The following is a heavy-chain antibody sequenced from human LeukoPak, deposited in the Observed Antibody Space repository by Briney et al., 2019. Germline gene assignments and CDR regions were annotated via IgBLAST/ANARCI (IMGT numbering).Heavy chain of an antibody. V-gene: IGHV4-31*03. Sequence: PSETLSLTCTVSGGSISSGGYYWSWIRQHPGKGLEWIGYIYYSGSTYYNPSLKSRVTISVDTSKNQFSLKLSSVTAADTAVYYCARESGFGVVTDDAFDIWGQGTMVIVSS. CDR2: IYYSGST. D-gene: IGHD3-3*01. CDR1: GGSISSGGYY. J-gene: IGHJ3*02. CDR3: ARESGFGVVTDDAFDI.